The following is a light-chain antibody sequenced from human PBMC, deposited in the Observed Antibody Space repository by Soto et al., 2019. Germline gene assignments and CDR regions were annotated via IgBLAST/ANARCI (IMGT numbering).Light chain of an antibody. CDR1: QSVSSSY. V-gene: IGKV3-20*01. CDR3: QQYGGSPPT. CDR2: GAS. Sequence: EIVLTQSPGTLSLSPGERATLSCRASQSVSSSYLAWYQQKPGQAPRLLIYGASSRATGIPDRFSGSGSGTAFTLTISRREPEDFAVYYCQQYGGSPPTFGGGTKVDIK. J-gene: IGKJ4*01.